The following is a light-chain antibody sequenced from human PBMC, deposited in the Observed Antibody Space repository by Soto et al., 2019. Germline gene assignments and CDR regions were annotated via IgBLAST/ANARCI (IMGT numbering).Light chain of an antibody. V-gene: IGKV3-11*01. Sequence: IVMTQSPATLSVTPGERATLSCRASQNISVYLAWYRQKPGQAPRLLIYDASNGATGIPARFSGSGSGTDFTLTISSLEPEDFAVYYCQQRSNWPITFGQGTRLEI. J-gene: IGKJ5*01. CDR1: QNISVY. CDR2: DAS. CDR3: QQRSNWPIT.